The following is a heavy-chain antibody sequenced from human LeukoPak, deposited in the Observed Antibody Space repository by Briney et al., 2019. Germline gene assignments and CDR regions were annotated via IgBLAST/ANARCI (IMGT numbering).Heavy chain of an antibody. CDR3: ARGKRLPTHGPNYYYYYMDV. CDR2: IYYSGST. J-gene: IGHJ6*03. D-gene: IGHD6-25*01. CDR1: GGSISGGGYY. V-gene: IGHV4-31*03. Sequence: SETLSLTCTVSGGSISGGGYYWSWIRQHPGKGLEWIGYIYYSGSTYYNPSLKSRVTISVDTSKNQFSLKLSSVTAADTAVFYCARGKRLPTHGPNYYYYYMDVWGKETTVTVSS.